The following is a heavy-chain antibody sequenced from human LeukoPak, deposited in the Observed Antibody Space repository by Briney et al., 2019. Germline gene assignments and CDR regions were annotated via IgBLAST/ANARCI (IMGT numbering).Heavy chain of an antibody. V-gene: IGHV1-46*03. CDR3: ARSPYDILTGYYSWFDP. CDR1: GYTFTSYY. J-gene: IGHJ5*02. Sequence: ASVKVSCKASGYTFTSYYMHWVRQAPGQGIEWMGIINPSGGSTSYAQKFQGRVTMTRDTSTSTVYMELSSLRSEDTAVYYCARSPYDILTGYYSWFDPWGQGTLVTVSS. CDR2: INPSGGST. D-gene: IGHD3-9*01.